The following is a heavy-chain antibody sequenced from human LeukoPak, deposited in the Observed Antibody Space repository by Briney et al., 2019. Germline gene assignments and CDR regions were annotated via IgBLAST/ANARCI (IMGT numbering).Heavy chain of an antibody. CDR1: GGSISSSTNW. CDR2: IYHSGST. CDR3: LYGGNSGDWIY. V-gene: IGHV4-4*02. J-gene: IGHJ4*02. Sequence: PSETLSLTCAVSGGSISSSTNWWSWVRQPPGKGLEWIGEIYHSGSTNYNPSLKSRVTMSIDKSKNQFSLILNSMTAADTAVYYCLYGGNSGDWIYWGQGTLVTVSS. D-gene: IGHD4-23*01.